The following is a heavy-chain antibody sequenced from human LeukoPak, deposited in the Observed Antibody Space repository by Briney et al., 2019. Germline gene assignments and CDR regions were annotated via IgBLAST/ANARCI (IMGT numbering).Heavy chain of an antibody. CDR2: ISSSSSYI. J-gene: IGHJ4*02. V-gene: IGHV3-21*01. CDR3: ARVSFGWYYYDSSGYYYVDY. Sequence: SGGSLRLSCAASGFTFSSYSMNWVRQAPGKGLEWVSSISSSSSYIYYADSVKGRFTISRDNAKNSLYLQMNSLRAEDTAVYYCARVSFGWYYYDSSGYYYVDYWGQGTLVTVSS. CDR1: GFTFSSYS. D-gene: IGHD3-22*01.